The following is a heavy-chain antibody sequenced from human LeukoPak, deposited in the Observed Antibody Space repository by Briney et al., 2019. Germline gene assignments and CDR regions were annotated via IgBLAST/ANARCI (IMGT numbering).Heavy chain of an antibody. CDR3: ARGAYYYDSSGYYFYFDY. Sequence: PSQTLSLTCTVSGGSISSGGYYWSWIRQPPGKGLEWIGFISHSGSTNYNPSLKSRVTIPVDTSKNQFSLKLSSVTAADTAVYYCARGAYYYDSSGYYFYFDYWGQGTLVTVSS. CDR2: ISHSGST. D-gene: IGHD3-22*01. V-gene: IGHV4-30-2*01. J-gene: IGHJ4*02. CDR1: GGSISSGGYY.